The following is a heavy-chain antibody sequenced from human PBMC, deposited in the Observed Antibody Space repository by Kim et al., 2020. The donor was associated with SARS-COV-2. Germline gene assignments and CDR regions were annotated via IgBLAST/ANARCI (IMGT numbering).Heavy chain of an antibody. Sequence: GGSLRLSCAASGFTFSSYAMRWVRQAPGKGLEWVSAISGSGGSTYYADSVKGRFTISRDNSKNTLYLQMNSLRAEDTAVYYCAKILEEYSSGLDYWGQGTLVTVSS. D-gene: IGHD6-25*01. V-gene: IGHV3-23*01. CDR2: ISGSGGST. CDR3: AKILEEYSSGLDY. J-gene: IGHJ4*02. CDR1: GFTFSSYA.